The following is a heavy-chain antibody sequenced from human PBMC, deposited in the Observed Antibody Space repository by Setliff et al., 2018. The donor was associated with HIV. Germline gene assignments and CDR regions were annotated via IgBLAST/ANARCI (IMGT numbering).Heavy chain of an antibody. CDR1: GFTFTSSA. Sequence: SVKVSCKASGFTFTSSAMQWVRQARGQRLEWIGWIVVGSGSTNYAQKFQERVTITRDMSTSTAYMELSSLRSEDTAVYYCAAALSQGSSSGVGMDVWGQGTTVTVSS. V-gene: IGHV1-58*02. D-gene: IGHD6-6*01. CDR2: IVVGSGST. J-gene: IGHJ6*02. CDR3: AAALSQGSSSGVGMDV.